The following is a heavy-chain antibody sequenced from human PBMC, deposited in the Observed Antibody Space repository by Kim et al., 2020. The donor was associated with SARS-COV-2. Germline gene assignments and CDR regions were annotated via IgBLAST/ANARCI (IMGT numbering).Heavy chain of an antibody. CDR1: GGSISSGGYY. J-gene: IGHJ5*02. V-gene: IGHV4-31*03. CDR2: IYYSGST. D-gene: IGHD3-22*01. CDR3: ARGDDSSGTTP. Sequence: SETLSLTCTVSGGSISSGGYYWSWIRQHPGKGLEWIGYIYYSGSTYYNPSLKSRVTISVDTSKNQFSLKLSSVTAADTAVYYCARGDDSSGTTPWGQGTLVTVSS.